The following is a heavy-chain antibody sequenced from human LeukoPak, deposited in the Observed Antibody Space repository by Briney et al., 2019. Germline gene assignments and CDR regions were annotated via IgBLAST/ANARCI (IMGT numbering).Heavy chain of an antibody. Sequence: GGSLRLSCAASGFNFDNYAMTWVRQAPGEGLEWVSALRGSGTSTYYADSVKGRFTISRDNSKNTVYLRVDSLRAEDTAIYYCAKNTAALSFVIDSWGQGTLLTVSS. CDR1: GFNFDNYA. J-gene: IGHJ4*02. V-gene: IGHV3-23*01. D-gene: IGHD2-15*01. CDR2: LRGSGTST. CDR3: AKNTAALSFVIDS.